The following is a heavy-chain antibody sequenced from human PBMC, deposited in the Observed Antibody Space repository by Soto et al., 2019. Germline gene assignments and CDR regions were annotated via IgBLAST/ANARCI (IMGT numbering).Heavy chain of an antibody. CDR3: ARGARSYHKNWFHP. D-gene: IGHD1-26*01. J-gene: IGHJ5*02. CDR2: INPNSGGT. V-gene: IGHV1-2*04. CDR1: GYTFTGYY. Sequence: ASVKVSCKASGYTFTGYYMHWVRQAPGQGLEWMGWINPNSGGTNYAQKFQGWVTMTRDTSISTAYMELSRLRSDDTAVYYCARGARSYHKNWFHPWGQGTLVTVSS.